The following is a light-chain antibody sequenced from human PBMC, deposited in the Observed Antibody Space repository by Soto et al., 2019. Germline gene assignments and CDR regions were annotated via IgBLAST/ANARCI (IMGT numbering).Light chain of an antibody. CDR3: QQSYSTLN. CDR2: AAS. Sequence: DIQMTQSPSSLSASVGDRVTITCRASQSISSYLNWYQQKPGKAPKLLIYAASCLQSGVPSRFSGSGSGTDFTLTISSLQPEDFATYYCQQSYSTLNFGQGTKLEIK. V-gene: IGKV1-39*01. CDR1: QSISSY. J-gene: IGKJ2*01.